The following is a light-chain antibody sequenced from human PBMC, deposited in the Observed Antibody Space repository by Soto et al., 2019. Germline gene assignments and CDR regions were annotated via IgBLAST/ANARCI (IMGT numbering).Light chain of an antibody. CDR1: QSISAH. Sequence: DIQMTQSPSSLSASVGDRVTITCRASQSISAHLNWYQQKPGNAPKVLIYAATNLESGVPSRFSGSGSGTEFTLTISSLQPEDFAPYYCQQGYTTPGTFGQGTKVE. CDR3: QQGYTTPGT. CDR2: AAT. J-gene: IGKJ1*01. V-gene: IGKV1-39*01.